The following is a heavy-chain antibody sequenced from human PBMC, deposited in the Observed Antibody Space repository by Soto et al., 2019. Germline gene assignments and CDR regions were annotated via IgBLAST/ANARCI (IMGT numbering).Heavy chain of an antibody. J-gene: IGHJ6*03. CDR3: AKASVLLWFGELLYNYYYMDV. Sequence: PGGSLRLSCAASVFTFSSYGMHWVRQAPGKGLEWVAVISYDGSNKYYADSVKGRFTISRDNSKNTLYLQMNSLRAEDTAVYYCAKASVLLWFGELLYNYYYMDVWGKGTTVTVSS. CDR2: ISYDGSNK. V-gene: IGHV3-30*18. CDR1: VFTFSSYG. D-gene: IGHD3-10*01.